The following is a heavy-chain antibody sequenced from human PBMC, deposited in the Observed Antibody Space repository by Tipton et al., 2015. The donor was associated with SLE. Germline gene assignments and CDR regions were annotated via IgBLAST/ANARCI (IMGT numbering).Heavy chain of an antibody. CDR3: ARDAGAGFDY. J-gene: IGHJ4*02. CDR2: INHSGST. Sequence: TLSLTCTVYGGSFSGYYWSWIRQPPGKGLEWIGEINHSGSTNYNPSLKSRVTISVDTSKNQFSLKLSSVTAADTAVYYCARDAGAGFDYWGQGTLVTVSS. V-gene: IGHV4-34*01. CDR1: GGSFSGYY. D-gene: IGHD7-27*01.